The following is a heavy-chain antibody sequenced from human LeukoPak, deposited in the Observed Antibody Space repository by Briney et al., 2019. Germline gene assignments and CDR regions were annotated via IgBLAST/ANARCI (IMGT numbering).Heavy chain of an antibody. CDR1: GFAFSSYA. CDR3: ATDMTMIVVVTLFDY. Sequence: GGSLRLSCAASGFAFSSYAMSWVRQAPGKGLEWVSAISGSGGSTYYADSVKGRFTISRDNSKNTLYLQMNSLRAEDTAVYHCATDMTMIVVVTLFDYGSQGTLVTVSS. J-gene: IGHJ4*02. V-gene: IGHV3-23*01. D-gene: IGHD3-22*01. CDR2: ISGSGGST.